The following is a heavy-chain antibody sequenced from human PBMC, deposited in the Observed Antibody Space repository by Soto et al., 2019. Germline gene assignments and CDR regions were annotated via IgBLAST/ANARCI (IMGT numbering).Heavy chain of an antibody. V-gene: IGHV3-23*01. CDR3: ACSARITIFGVVHWDY. J-gene: IGHJ4*02. CDR2: ISGSGGST. Sequence: GGSLRLSCAASGFTFSSYAMGWVRQAPGKGLEWVSAISGSGGSTYYADSVKGRFTISRDNSKNTLYLQMNSLRAEDTAVYYCACSARITIFGVVHWDYWGQGTLVTVSS. D-gene: IGHD3-3*01. CDR1: GFTFSSYA.